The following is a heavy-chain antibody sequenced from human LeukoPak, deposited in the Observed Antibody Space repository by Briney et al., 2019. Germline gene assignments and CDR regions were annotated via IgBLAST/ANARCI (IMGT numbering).Heavy chain of an antibody. CDR2: INPNSGGT. V-gene: IGHV1-2*02. D-gene: IGHD5-24*01. J-gene: IGHJ4*02. CDR1: GYTFTGYY. CDR3: ARDRGSLVEMATGAFYYFDY. Sequence: ASVKVSCKASGYTFTGYYMHCVRQAPGQGLEWMGWINPNSGGTNYAQKFQGRVTMTRDTSISTAYMELSRLRSDDTAVYYCARDRGSLVEMATGAFYYFDYWGQGTLVTVSS.